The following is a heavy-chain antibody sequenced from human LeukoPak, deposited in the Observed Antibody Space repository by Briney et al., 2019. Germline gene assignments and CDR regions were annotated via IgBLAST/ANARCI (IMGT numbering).Heavy chain of an antibody. J-gene: IGHJ6*02. CDR2: INHSGST. CDR1: GGSFSGYY. D-gene: IGHD7-27*01. Sequence: SETLSLTCAVYGGSFSGYYWSWIRQPPGKGLEWIGEINHSGSTNYNPSLKSRVTISVDTSKNQFSLKLSSVTAADTAVYYCAREYPGVYGMDVWGQGTTVTVSS. CDR3: AREYPGVYGMDV. V-gene: IGHV4-34*01.